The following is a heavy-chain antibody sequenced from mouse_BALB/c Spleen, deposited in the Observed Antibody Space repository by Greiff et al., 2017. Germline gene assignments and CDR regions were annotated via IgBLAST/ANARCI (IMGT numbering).Heavy chain of an antibody. CDR2: IYPGSGST. J-gene: IGHJ2*01. V-gene: IGHV1S22*01. CDR1: GYTFTSYW. CDR3: TRGGGLYYFDY. Sequence: LQQPGSELVRPGASVKLSCKASGYTFTSYWMHWVKQRHGQGLEWIGNIYPGSGSTNYDEKFKSKGTLTVDTSSSTAYMHLSSLTSEDSAVYYCTRGGGLYYFDYWGQGTTLTVSS.